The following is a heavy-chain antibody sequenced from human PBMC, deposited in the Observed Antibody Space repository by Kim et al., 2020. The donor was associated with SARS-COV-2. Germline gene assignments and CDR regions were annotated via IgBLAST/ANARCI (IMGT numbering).Heavy chain of an antibody. CDR1: GFTFGDYA. V-gene: IGHV3-49*04. J-gene: IGHJ4*02. CDR3: TREYCSSTSCYGYFDY. CDR2: IRSKAYGGTT. Sequence: GGSLRPSCTASGFTFGDYAMSWVRQAPGKGLEWVGFIRSKAYGGTTEYAASVKGRFTISRDDSKSIAYLQMNSLKTEDTAVYYCTREYCSSTSCYGYFDYWGQGTLVTVSS. D-gene: IGHD2-2*01.